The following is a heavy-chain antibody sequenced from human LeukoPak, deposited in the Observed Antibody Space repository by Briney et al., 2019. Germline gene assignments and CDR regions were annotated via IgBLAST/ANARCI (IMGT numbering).Heavy chain of an antibody. D-gene: IGHD5-18*01. CDR2: ISSSGSTI. Sequence: GGSLRLSCAASGFTSSDYYMSWIRQAPGKGLEWVSYISSSGSTIYYADSVKGRFTISRDNAKNSLYLQMNSLRAEDTAVYYCARDRLMGYSYVDYWGQGTLVTVSS. CDR1: GFTSSDYY. V-gene: IGHV3-11*01. J-gene: IGHJ4*02. CDR3: ARDRLMGYSYVDY.